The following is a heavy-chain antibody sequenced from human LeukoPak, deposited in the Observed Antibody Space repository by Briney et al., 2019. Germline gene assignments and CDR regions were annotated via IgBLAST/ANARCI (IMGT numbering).Heavy chain of an antibody. V-gene: IGHV4-59*08. D-gene: IGHD6-19*01. CDR2: IYYSGST. CDR1: GGSISTYY. Sequence: SETLSLTCTVSGGSISTYYWSWIRQPPGKGLEWIGYIYYSGSTNYNPSLKSRVTISVDTSTNQFSLKLSSVTAADTAVYYCAREYSSGWYGFFDDWGQGTLVTVST. CDR3: AREYSSGWYGFFDD. J-gene: IGHJ4*02.